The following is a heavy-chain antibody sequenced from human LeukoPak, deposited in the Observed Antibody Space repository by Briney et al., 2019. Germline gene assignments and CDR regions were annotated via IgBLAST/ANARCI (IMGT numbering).Heavy chain of an antibody. CDR2: IYHSGVT. J-gene: IGHJ3*02. V-gene: IGHV4-38-2*02. CDR1: GYSISSGYY. CDR3: ARDPVPHSGNNALDI. Sequence: PSETLSLTCTVSGYSISSGYYWGWIRQPPGKGLEWIGSIYHSGVTYYNPSLKSRVTISVDTSKNQFSLKLSSVTAADTAVYYCARDPVPHSGNNALDIWGQGTMVTVSS. D-gene: IGHD1-26*01.